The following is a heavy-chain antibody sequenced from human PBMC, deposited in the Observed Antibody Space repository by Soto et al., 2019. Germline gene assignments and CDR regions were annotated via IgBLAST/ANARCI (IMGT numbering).Heavy chain of an antibody. CDR2: IYYSGST. J-gene: IGHJ6*02. Sequence: SETLSLTCTVSGGSISSGGYYWSWIRQHPGKGLEWIGYIYYSGSTYYNPSLKSRVTISVDTSKNQFSLKLSSVTAADTAVYYCARDRGYCISTSCYKDYYYYYGMDVWGQGTTVTVSS. CDR3: ARDRGYCISTSCYKDYYYYYGMDV. V-gene: IGHV4-31*03. CDR1: GGSISSGGYY. D-gene: IGHD2-2*02.